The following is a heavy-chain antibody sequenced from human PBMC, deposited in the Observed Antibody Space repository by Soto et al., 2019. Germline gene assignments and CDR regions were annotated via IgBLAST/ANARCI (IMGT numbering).Heavy chain of an antibody. CDR2: IYYSGST. CDR3: ASMGYHYGSGSYPLDY. D-gene: IGHD3-10*01. J-gene: IGHJ4*02. CDR1: GGSFSSYY. Sequence: SETLSLTCAFYGGSFSSYYWSWIRQPPGKGLEWIGYIYYSGSTNYNPSLKSRVTISVDTSKNQFSLNLRSVTAADTAVYYCASMGYHYGSGSYPLDYWGQGTLVTVSS. V-gene: IGHV4-59*08.